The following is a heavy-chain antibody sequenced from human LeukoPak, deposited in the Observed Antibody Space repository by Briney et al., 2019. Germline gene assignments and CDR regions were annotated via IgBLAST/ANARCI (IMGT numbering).Heavy chain of an antibody. CDR1: GFTFSSYS. CDR3: ARVKVAGTSDWFDP. D-gene: IGHD6-19*01. Sequence: PGGSLRLSCAASGFTFSSYSMNWVRQAPGKGLEWVSSISSSSYIYYADSVKGRFTISRDNAKNSLYLQMNSLRAEDTAVYYCARVKVAGTSDWFDPWGQGTLVTVSS. CDR2: ISSSSYI. J-gene: IGHJ5*02. V-gene: IGHV3-21*01.